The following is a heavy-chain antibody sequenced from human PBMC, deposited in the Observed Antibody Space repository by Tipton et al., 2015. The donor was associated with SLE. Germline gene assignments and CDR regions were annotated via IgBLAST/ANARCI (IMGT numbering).Heavy chain of an antibody. CDR2: IYYSGST. D-gene: IGHD3-10*01. J-gene: IGHJ6*03. Sequence: GLVKPSETLSLTCTVSGGSISSGGYYWSWIRQHPGKGLEWIGYIYYSGSTYYNPSLKSRVTISVDTSKNQFSLKLSSVTAADTAVYYCAREEGADLPGGYYYYYMDVWGKGTTVSVFS. V-gene: IGHV4-31*03. CDR1: GGSISSGGYY. CDR3: AREEGADLPGGYYYYYMDV.